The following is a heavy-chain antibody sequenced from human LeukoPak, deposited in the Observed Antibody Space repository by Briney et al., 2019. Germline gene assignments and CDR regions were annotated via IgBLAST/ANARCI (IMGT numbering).Heavy chain of an antibody. CDR2: IYYSGST. CDR1: GGSISSYY. J-gene: IGHJ5*02. D-gene: IGHD3-22*01. Sequence: SETLSLTCTVSGGSISSYYWSWIRQPPGKGLEWIGYIYYSGSTNFNPSLKSRVTISVDTSKNQFSLKLSSVTAADTAVYYCARVFYYDSSGYGHNWFDPWGQGTLVTVSS. CDR3: ARVFYYDSSGYGHNWFDP. V-gene: IGHV4-59*01.